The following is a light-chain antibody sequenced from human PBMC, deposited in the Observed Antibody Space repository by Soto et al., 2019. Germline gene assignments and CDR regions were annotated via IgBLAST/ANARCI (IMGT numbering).Light chain of an antibody. CDR1: SSNIGAGYD. Sequence: QSVLTQPPSVSGAPGQSVTISCTGSSSNIGAGYDVHWYQQFPGAAPKLLIYGNSNRPSGVPDRFSGSKSGTSASLAISGLLAEDEADYSCQSYDGSLYVFGSGTKVTVL. J-gene: IGLJ1*01. V-gene: IGLV1-40*01. CDR2: GNS. CDR3: QSYDGSLYV.